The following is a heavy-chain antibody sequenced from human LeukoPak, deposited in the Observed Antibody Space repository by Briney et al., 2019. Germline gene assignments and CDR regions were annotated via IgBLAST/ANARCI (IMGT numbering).Heavy chain of an antibody. CDR3: ARTLVPTVSPLGY. CDR1: GFTFSSSA. CDR2: ISNNGGYT. J-gene: IGHJ4*02. D-gene: IGHD4-17*01. V-gene: IGHV3-23*01. Sequence: GGSLRLSCAASGFTFSSSAMSWVRQAPGKGLEWVSAISNNGGYTYYADSVQGRFTISRDNSKSTLCLQMNSLRAEDTAVYYCARTLVPTVSPLGYWGQGTLVTVSS.